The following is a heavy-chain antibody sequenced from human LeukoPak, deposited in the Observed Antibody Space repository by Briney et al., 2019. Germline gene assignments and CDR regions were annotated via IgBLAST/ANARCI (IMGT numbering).Heavy chain of an antibody. CDR3: ARDPAVAGTGWWFDL. CDR2: IYTSGST. CDR1: GGSISSGSYY. Sequence: SQTLSLTCTVSGGSISSGSYYWRWIRQPAGKGLEWIVRIYTSGSTNYNPSLKSRVTISVDTSKNQFSLKLSSVTAADTAVYYCARDPAVAGTGWWFDLWGQGTLVTVSS. D-gene: IGHD6-19*01. V-gene: IGHV4-61*02. J-gene: IGHJ5*02.